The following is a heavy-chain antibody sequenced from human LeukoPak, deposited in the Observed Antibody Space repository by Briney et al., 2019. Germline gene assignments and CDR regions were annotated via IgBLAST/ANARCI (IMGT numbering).Heavy chain of an antibody. CDR1: GFTFSSYT. V-gene: IGHV3-23*01. CDR2: ITTSDGST. CDR3: AKDGGLWVSAHWGDS. D-gene: IGHD7-27*01. J-gene: IGHJ4*02. Sequence: GGSLRLSCAASGFTFSSYTMSWVRQAPGKGLEWVSTITTSDGSTYYADSVKGRSTVSRDNSKNTLFLQMNSLRAEDTAVYYCAKDGGLWVSAHWGDSWGRGTLVTVSS.